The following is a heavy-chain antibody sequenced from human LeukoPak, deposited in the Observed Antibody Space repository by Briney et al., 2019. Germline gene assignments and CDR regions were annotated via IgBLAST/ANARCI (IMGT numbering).Heavy chain of an antibody. Sequence: SQTLSLTCAISGDSVSSKSAAWHWIRQSPSRGLEWLGRTYYRSKWYNDYAESVKSRITINPATSKNQFSLQLNSVTPDDTAVYFCTRSHGGSSNWFDPWGQGTLVTVSS. D-gene: IGHD2-15*01. CDR1: GDSVSSKSAA. J-gene: IGHJ5*02. V-gene: IGHV6-1*01. CDR3: TRSHGGSSNWFDP. CDR2: TYYRSKWYN.